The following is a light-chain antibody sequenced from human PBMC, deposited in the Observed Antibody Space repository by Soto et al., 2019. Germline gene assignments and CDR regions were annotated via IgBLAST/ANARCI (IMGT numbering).Light chain of an antibody. V-gene: IGKV3-20*01. J-gene: IGKJ2*01. CDR2: DAS. Sequence: EIVLTQSPGTLSLSPGERATLSCRASQSVSSSYLAWYQQRPGQAPRLLIYDASSRATGIPDRFSGGGSGTDFTLTISRLEPEDFAVYYCQQYGGSPHTFGQGTKLEIK. CDR3: QQYGGSPHT. CDR1: QSVSSSY.